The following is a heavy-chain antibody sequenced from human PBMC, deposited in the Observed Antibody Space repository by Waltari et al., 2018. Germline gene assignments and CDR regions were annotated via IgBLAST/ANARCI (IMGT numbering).Heavy chain of an antibody. V-gene: IGHV4-31*03. J-gene: IGHJ4*02. CDR2: IYNSGSA. D-gene: IGHD3-10*01. CDR1: GGSISSSGYY. Sequence: QVQLQESGPGLVKSAQTLSLTCTVSGGSISSSGYYWNWNRQHPKKGLEWIGLIYNSGSASYNPSLKSRVTISGDTSKNQLSLKLNSVTADDTAVYYCARQNVGPGSAHLDHWGQGTLVTVSS. CDR3: ARQNVGPGSAHLDH.